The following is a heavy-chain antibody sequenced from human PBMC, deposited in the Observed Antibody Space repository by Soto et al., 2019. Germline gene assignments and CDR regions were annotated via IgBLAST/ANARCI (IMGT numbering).Heavy chain of an antibody. Sequence: PGVSLRLSCAASGFTFSTYAMHWVRQAPGKVLEWVAVISYDESDKLYADSVKGRFTISKDNSKNTLYLQMNSLRVEDTAVYYCVKSQFSDSGGYPLASWGQGT. D-gene: IGHD3-22*01. CDR2: ISYDESDK. J-gene: IGHJ4*02. CDR1: GFTFSTYA. V-gene: IGHV3-30*18. CDR3: VKSQFSDSGGYPLAS.